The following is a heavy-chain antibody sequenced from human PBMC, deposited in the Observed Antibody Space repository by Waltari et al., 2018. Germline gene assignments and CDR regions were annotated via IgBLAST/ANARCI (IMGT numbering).Heavy chain of an antibody. CDR3: AKDGSVTGTNEFYYYYYMDV. CDR2: IYHSGST. Sequence: QVQLQESGPGLVKPSETLSLTCTVSGYSISSGYYWGWIRQPPGKGLEWIGSIYHSGSTYYNPSLKSRVTISVDTSKNQFSLKLSSVTAADTAVYYCAKDGSVTGTNEFYYYYYMDVWGKGTTVTISS. CDR1: GYSISSGYY. V-gene: IGHV4-38-2*02. J-gene: IGHJ6*03. D-gene: IGHD1-7*01.